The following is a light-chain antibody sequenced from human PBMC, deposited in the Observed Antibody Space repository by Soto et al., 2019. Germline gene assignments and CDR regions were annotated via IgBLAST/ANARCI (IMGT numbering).Light chain of an antibody. CDR1: QSVSSTY. J-gene: IGKJ2*01. CDR3: QQYGRSPPFT. CDR2: GAS. V-gene: IGKV3-20*01. Sequence: EIVLTQSPGTLSLSPGERATLSCRASQSVSSTYIAWYQQNPGQAPRLLIYGASSRATGIPDRFSGSGSGTDFTLIISRMEPEDFAVYFCQQYGRSPPFTFGQGTKVEIK.